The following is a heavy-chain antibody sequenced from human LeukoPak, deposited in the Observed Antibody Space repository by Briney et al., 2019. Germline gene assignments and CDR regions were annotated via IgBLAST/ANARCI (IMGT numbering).Heavy chain of an antibody. CDR3: ARSDFWSGFLPYYYYYMDV. V-gene: IGHV4-34*01. D-gene: IGHD3-3*01. J-gene: IGHJ6*03. Sequence: SETLSLTCAVYGGSFSGYYWSWIRQPPGKGLEWIGEINHSGSTNYNPSLKSRVTISVDTSKNQFSLKLSSVTAADTAVYYCARSDFWSGFLPYYYYYMDVWGKGTTVTVSS. CDR1: GGSFSGYY. CDR2: INHSGST.